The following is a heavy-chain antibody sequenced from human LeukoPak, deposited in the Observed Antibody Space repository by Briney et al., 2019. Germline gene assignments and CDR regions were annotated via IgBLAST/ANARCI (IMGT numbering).Heavy chain of an antibody. Sequence: GWSVRLSCAASGFTFSRYVLNWLRQATARGVEWDSYIISSGGTIYYSDSVKSRLTISRDNAENSLYLQIISLRGEDTAVYYCARDLGGPTAFDCWGQGTLVTVAS. CDR3: ARDLGGPTAFDC. CDR1: GFTFSRYV. CDR2: IISSGGTI. J-gene: IGHJ4*02. D-gene: IGHD2-21*02. V-gene: IGHV3-48*03.